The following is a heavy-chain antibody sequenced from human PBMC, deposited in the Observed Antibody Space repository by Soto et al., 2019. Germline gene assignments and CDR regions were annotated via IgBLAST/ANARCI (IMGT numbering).Heavy chain of an antibody. V-gene: IGHV3-23*01. Sequence: GGSLRLSCAASGFTFSSYAMSWVRQAPGKGLEWVSAISGSGGSTYYADSVKGRFTISRDNSKNTLYLQMNSLRAEDTAVYYCAKGGFMITFGGVIVVHDAFDIWGQGTMVTVSS. J-gene: IGHJ3*02. CDR2: ISGSGGST. D-gene: IGHD3-16*02. CDR3: AKGGFMITFGGVIVVHDAFDI. CDR1: GFTFSSYA.